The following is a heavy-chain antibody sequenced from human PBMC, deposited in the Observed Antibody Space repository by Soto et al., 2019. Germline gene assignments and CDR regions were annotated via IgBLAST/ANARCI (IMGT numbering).Heavy chain of an antibody. D-gene: IGHD3-22*01. J-gene: IGHJ4*02. CDR2: SRDKPQGYST. Sequence: LSCAGCRFTLCDQDIDGESKAPGMDLGWVDRSRDKPQGYSTAYAASVKGRFTTSRDESKNSAYLKMNSLKTEDTVVYYCVSAPYFSDSSGYTRCLGYWGKRTLVTV. V-gene: IGHV3-72*01. CDR1: RFTLCDQD. CDR3: VSAPYFSDSSGYTRCLGY.